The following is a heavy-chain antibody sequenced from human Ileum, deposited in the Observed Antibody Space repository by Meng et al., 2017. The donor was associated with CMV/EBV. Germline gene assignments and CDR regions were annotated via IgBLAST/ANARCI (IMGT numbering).Heavy chain of an antibody. CDR2: INHSGST. D-gene: IGHD4-23*01. CDR3: ASARWDF. J-gene: IGHJ4*02. V-gene: IGHV4-34*01. CDR1: GGSFSGYY. Sequence: SETLSLTCAVYGGSFSGYYWSWIRQPPGKGLEWIGEINHSGSTNYNPSLKSRVTISVDTSKNQFSLKLSSVTAADTAVYYCASARWDFWGQGTLVTVSS.